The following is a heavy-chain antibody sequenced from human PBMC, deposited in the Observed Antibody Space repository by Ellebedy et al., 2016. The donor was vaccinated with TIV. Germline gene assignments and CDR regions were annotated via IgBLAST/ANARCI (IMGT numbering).Heavy chain of an antibody. J-gene: IGHJ4*02. Sequence: PGGSLRLSCAASGFTFSSYWMSWVRQAPGKGLEWVANIKQDGSEKYYVDSVKGRFTISRDNAKNTVYLQMNSLRDEDTAVYYCARGAPNAWYNDYWGQGTLVTVSS. D-gene: IGHD1-14*01. CDR3: ARGAPNAWYNDY. CDR2: IKQDGSEK. V-gene: IGHV3-7*01. CDR1: GFTFSSYW.